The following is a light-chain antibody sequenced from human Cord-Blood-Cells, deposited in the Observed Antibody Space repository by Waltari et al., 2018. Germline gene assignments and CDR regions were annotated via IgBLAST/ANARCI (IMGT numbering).Light chain of an antibody. V-gene: IGKV4-1*01. Sequence: SSNNKNYLAWYQQKPGQPPKLLIYWASTRESGVPDRFSGSGSGTDFTLTISSLQAEDEAVYYCQQYYSTPWTFGQGTKVEIK. J-gene: IGKJ1*01. CDR2: WAS. CDR1: SSNNKNY. CDR3: QQYYSTPWT.